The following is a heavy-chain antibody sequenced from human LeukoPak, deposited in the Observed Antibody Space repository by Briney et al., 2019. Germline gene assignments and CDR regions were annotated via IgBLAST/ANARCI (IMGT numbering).Heavy chain of an antibody. Sequence: GGSLRLSCAASGFTFSSYAMHWVRQAPGKGLEWVAVISYDGSNKYYADSVKGRFTISRDNSENTLYLQMNSLRAEDTAVYYCAREVQSITIFGVVIAHYWGQGTLVTVSS. D-gene: IGHD3-3*01. CDR2: ISYDGSNK. CDR3: AREVQSITIFGVVIAHY. CDR1: GFTFSSYA. V-gene: IGHV3-30-3*01. J-gene: IGHJ4*02.